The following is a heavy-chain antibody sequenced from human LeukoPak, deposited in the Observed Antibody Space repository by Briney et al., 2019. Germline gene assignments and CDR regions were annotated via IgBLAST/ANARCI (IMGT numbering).Heavy chain of an antibody. Sequence: ASVTVSCQASGYTITGYYIHWVRQAPGQGLEWVGWISAYNGNTNYAQKLQGTVTMTTDTSTSTAYMELTSLRSDDTAVYYCARGITMVRGAPSRWFDPWGQGTLVTVSS. CDR3: ARGITMVRGAPSRWFDP. CDR1: GYTITGYY. J-gene: IGHJ5*02. V-gene: IGHV1-18*04. D-gene: IGHD3-10*01. CDR2: ISAYNGNT.